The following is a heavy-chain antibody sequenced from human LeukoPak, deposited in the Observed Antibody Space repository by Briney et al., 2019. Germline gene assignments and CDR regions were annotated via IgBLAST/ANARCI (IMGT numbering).Heavy chain of an antibody. J-gene: IGHJ3*02. CDR1: GFTFSSYA. CDR2: IGGSGGST. D-gene: IGHD2-2*01. CDR3: AKGLGIVPAARLCAFDI. V-gene: IGHV3-23*01. Sequence: GGSLRLSCAASGFTFSSYAMSWVRQAPGKGLEGVSAIGGSGGSTYYADSVKGRFTISRDNSKNTLYLQMNSLRAEDTAVYYCAKGLGIVPAARLCAFDIWGQGTMVTVSS.